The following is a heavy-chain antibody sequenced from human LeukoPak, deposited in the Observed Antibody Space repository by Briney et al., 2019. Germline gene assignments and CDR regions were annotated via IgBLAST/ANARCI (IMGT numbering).Heavy chain of an antibody. J-gene: IGHJ4*02. Sequence: GGSLRLSCAASGFTFSSYAMPWVRQAPGKGLEWVAVISYDGSNKYYADSVKGRFTISRDNSKNTLYLQMSSLRAEDTAVYYCARDIRQLVPLWYFDCWGQGTLVTVSS. CDR1: GFTFSSYA. D-gene: IGHD6-6*01. V-gene: IGHV3-30-3*01. CDR2: ISYDGSNK. CDR3: ARDIRQLVPLWYFDC.